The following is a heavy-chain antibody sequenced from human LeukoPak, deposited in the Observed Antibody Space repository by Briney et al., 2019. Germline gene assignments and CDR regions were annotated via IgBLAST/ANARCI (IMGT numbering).Heavy chain of an antibody. V-gene: IGHV4-59*01. CDR3: ARGPPYAPGVLDV. D-gene: IGHD7-27*01. J-gene: IGHJ6*04. CDR1: GGSISSYY. Sequence: SETLSLTCTISGGSISSYYWSWIRQPPGKGLEWIGYIYYTGSTNHNPSLKSRVTISVDTSRNQFSLKLSSVTAADTAVYYCARGPPYAPGVLDVWGKGTTVTISS. CDR2: IYYTGST.